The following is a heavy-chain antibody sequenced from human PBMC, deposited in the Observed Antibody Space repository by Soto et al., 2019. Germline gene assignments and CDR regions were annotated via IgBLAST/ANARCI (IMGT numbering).Heavy chain of an antibody. CDR3: ARAAGYSYGPYYYYGMDV. J-gene: IGHJ6*02. CDR1: GGSFSGYY. CDR2: IDHSGST. Sequence: QVQLQQWGAGLLKPSETLSLTCAVYGGSFSGYYWSWIRQPPGKGLEWIGAIDHSGSTNYNPSLKSRVTLSVDTSKNQFSLKLSSVTAADTAVYYCARAAGYSYGPYYYYGMDVWGQVTTVTVSS. V-gene: IGHV4-34*01. D-gene: IGHD5-18*01.